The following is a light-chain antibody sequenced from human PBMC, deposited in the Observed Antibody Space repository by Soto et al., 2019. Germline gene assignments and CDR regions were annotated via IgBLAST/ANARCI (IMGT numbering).Light chain of an antibody. CDR2: EGS. V-gene: IGLV2-23*01. Sequence: QSVLTQPASVSGSPGQSITISCTGTSSDVGSYNLVSWYQQHPGKAPKLLIYEGSKRPSGVSNRFSGSKSGNTASLTISGLQAEDEADYYCCSYAGSSTSVVFGGGTHLTVL. J-gene: IGLJ2*01. CDR1: SSDVGSYNL. CDR3: CSYAGSSTSVV.